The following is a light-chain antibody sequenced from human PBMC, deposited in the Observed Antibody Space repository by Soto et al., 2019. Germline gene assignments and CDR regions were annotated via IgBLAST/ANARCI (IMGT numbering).Light chain of an antibody. CDR3: QQYDTAPLT. V-gene: IGKV3-20*01. CDR2: GAS. CDR1: QSLSRSY. Sequence: EIVLTQSPGTLSLSPGERATLSCRASQSLSRSYLAWYQQKPGQAPRLLIYGASSRATGVPDRFSGSGSGTDFTLPISRLEPEDYAVYYCQQYDTAPLTFGGGAKVEIK. J-gene: IGKJ4*01.